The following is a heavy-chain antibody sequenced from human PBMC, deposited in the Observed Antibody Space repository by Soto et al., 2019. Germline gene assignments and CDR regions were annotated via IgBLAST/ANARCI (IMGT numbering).Heavy chain of an antibody. D-gene: IGHD3-22*01. V-gene: IGHV3-11*01. J-gene: IGHJ4*02. CDR3: ARDLGYYASDGYFDY. CDR1: GFSFSDYY. CDR2: ISSSGDII. Sequence: PGGSLRLSCAGSGFSFSDYYMSWIRQAPGKGLEWVSYISSSGDIIYYADSVKGRFTISRDNAKNSLYLQMNSLRAEDTAVYYCARDLGYYASDGYFDYWGQATVVTASS.